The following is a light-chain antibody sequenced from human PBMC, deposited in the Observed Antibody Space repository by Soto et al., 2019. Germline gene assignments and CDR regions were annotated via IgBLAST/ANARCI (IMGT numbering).Light chain of an antibody. V-gene: IGKV3-20*01. CDR2: GAS. CDR1: QSVSATY. Sequence: EIVLTQSPGTLSLSPGERATLSCRASQSVSATYLAWYQQKPGQAPRLLIYGASNRATGIPDRFTGSGSGKNFTPTISRLEPEDFAVYFCQQYVSSPMYTFGQGTKLEIK. CDR3: QQYVSSPMYT. J-gene: IGKJ2*01.